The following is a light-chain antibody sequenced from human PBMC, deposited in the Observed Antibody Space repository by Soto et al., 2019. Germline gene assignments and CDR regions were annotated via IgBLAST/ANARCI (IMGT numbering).Light chain of an antibody. Sequence: DIQLTQSPSFLSASVGDRVTITCRASQGLSSDLAWYQQKPGKAPKLLIYDASNLETGVPSRFSGSGSGTHFSFTISSLQPEDIATYYCQQYDNVPFTFGQGTRLEMK. CDR3: QQYDNVPFT. V-gene: IGKV1-33*01. CDR1: QGLSSD. CDR2: DAS. J-gene: IGKJ5*01.